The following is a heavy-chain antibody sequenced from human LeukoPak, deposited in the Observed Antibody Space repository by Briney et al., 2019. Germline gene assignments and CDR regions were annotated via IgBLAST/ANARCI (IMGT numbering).Heavy chain of an antibody. CDR1: GFSFSDYN. CDR2: ISSSRRTI. D-gene: IGHD2-15*01. J-gene: IGHJ4*02. Sequence: GGSLRLSCAASGFSFSDYNINWVRQAPGKGLEWVSYISSSRRTISYADSVKGRFTISRDNAKNSLYLQMNSLRAEDTAVYYCARSSSRYCSGGSCYSGVLGYFDYWGQGTLVTVSS. V-gene: IGHV3-48*01. CDR3: ARSSSRYCSGGSCYSGVLGYFDY.